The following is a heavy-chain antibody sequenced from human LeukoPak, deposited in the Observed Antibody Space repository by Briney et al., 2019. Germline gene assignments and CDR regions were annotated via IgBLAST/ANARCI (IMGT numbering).Heavy chain of an antibody. CDR2: IYYSGST. J-gene: IGHJ5*02. CDR1: GGSISSYY. V-gene: IGHV4-59*01. CDR3: AREGGLRYFGSRGFDP. Sequence: SETLSLTCTVSGGSISSYYWSWTRQPPGKGLEWIGYIYYSGSTNYNPSLKSRVTISVDTSKNQFSLKLSSVTAADTAVYYCAREGGLRYFGSRGFDPWGQGTLVTVSS. D-gene: IGHD3-9*01.